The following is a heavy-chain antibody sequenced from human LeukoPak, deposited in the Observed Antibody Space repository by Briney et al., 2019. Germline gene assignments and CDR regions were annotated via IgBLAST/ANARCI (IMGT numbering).Heavy chain of an antibody. V-gene: IGHV3-7*01. CDR2: IKQDGSEK. Sequence: GRSLRLSCAASGFTFSSYWMSWVRQAPGKGLEWVANIKQDGSEKYYVDSVKGRFTISRDNAKNSLYLQMNSLRAEDTAVYYCARESIAARQAPYFDYWGQGTLVTVSS. CDR1: GFTFSSYW. D-gene: IGHD6-6*01. J-gene: IGHJ4*02. CDR3: ARESIAARQAPYFDY.